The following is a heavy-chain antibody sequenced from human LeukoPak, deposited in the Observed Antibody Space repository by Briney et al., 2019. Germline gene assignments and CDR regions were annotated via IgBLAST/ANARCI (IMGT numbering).Heavy chain of an antibody. J-gene: IGHJ4*02. CDR3: ARGPITPDYYGSGSSDY. V-gene: IGHV3-21*01. CDR1: GFTFSSYS. D-gene: IGHD3-10*01. Sequence: GGSLRLSCAASGFTFSSYSMSWVRQAPGKGLEWVSSISSSSSYVYYADSVKGRFTISRDNAKNSLYLQMNSLRAEDTAVYYCARGPITPDYYGSGSSDYWGQGTLVTVSS. CDR2: ISSSSSYV.